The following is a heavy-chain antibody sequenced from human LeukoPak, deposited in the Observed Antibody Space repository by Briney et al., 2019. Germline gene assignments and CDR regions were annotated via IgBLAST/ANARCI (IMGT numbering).Heavy chain of an antibody. Sequence: SETLSLTCTVSGGSISSYYWSWIRQPAGKGLEWIGRIYTSGSTNYNPSLKSRVTMSVDTSKNQFSLKLSSVTAADTAVYYCARDGRSGSKPPMDVWGKGTTVTVSS. CDR3: ARDGRSGSKPPMDV. CDR1: GGSISSYY. D-gene: IGHD3-3*01. V-gene: IGHV4-4*07. J-gene: IGHJ6*03. CDR2: IYTSGST.